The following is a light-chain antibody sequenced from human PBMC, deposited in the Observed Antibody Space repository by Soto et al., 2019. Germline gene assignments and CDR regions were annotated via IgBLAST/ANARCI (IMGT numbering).Light chain of an antibody. CDR2: GAS. V-gene: IGKV3-20*01. CDR3: QQYGYPQLT. Sequence: EIVLTQSPGTLSLSPGETVTLSCRASQSISSNYVAWFQHKPGQAPRLLLYGASSRAPGIPERFSGSGSGTDFSLTINRLEPEDSAVFYCQQYGYPQLTFGGATKVEIK. J-gene: IGKJ4*01. CDR1: QSISSNY.